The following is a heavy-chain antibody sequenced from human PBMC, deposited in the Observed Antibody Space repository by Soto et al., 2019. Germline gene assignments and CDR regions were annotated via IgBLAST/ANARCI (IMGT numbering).Heavy chain of an antibody. CDR3: ARGGGSWGLLGAFDI. D-gene: IGHD1-26*01. Sequence: SETLSLTCTVSGGSISSYYWSWIRQPPGKGLEWIGYIYYSGSTNYNPSLKSRVTISVDTSKNQFSLKLSSVTAADTAVYYCARGGGSWGLLGAFDIWGQGTMVTVSS. CDR2: IYYSGST. CDR1: GGSISSYY. V-gene: IGHV4-59*01. J-gene: IGHJ3*02.